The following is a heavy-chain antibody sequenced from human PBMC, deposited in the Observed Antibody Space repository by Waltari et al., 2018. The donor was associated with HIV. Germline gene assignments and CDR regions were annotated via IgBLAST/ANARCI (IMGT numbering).Heavy chain of an antibody. CDR2: IYYTGTT. CDR1: GGSIRNSGHY. CDR3: ARGTIESGVTAGFGF. J-gene: IGHJ4*02. D-gene: IGHD2-21*02. Sequence: QLQLQESGPGLVRPSETLSLTCSVSGGSIRNSGHYWGWLRQSSEKGLEWIGSIYYTGTTYYSPSLKSRLTMSVDAAKDQFSLTLNSVTAADTAIYYCARGTIESGVTAGFGFWGQGTLVAVSS. V-gene: IGHV4-39*01.